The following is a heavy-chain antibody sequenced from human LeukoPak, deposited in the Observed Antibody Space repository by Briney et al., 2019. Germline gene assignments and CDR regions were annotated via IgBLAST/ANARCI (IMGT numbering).Heavy chain of an antibody. D-gene: IGHD5-24*01. CDR2: IRYDGSNK. CDR1: GFTFSSYA. V-gene: IGHV3-30*02. J-gene: IGHJ6*03. Sequence: GGSLRLSCAASGFTFSSYAMHWVRQAPGKGLEWVAFIRYDGSNKYYADSVKGRFTISRDNSKNTLYLRMNSLRAEDTAVYYCAKKVFKSPLEDYMDVWGKGTTVTVSS. CDR3: AKKVFKSPLEDYMDV.